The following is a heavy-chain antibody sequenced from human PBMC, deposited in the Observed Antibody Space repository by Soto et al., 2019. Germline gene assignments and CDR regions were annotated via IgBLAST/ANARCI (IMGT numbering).Heavy chain of an antibody. CDR3: ARDSGRSDVVPAAISAMDV. CDR1: GYTFTNYG. Sequence: ASVKVSCKTSGYTFTNYGINWVRQAPGQGLEWMGWINTYNGNTNYAQKLQDRVTMTTDTSTSTAYMELRSLRSDDTAVYYCARDSGRSDVVPAAISAMDVWGQGTTVTVSS. D-gene: IGHD2-2*01. J-gene: IGHJ6*02. V-gene: IGHV1-18*01. CDR2: INTYNGNT.